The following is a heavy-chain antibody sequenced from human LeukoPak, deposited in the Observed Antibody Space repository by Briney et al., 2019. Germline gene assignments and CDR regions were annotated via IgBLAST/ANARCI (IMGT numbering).Heavy chain of an antibody. Sequence: GGSLRLSCAASGFTFNSYAMSWVRQAPGKGLEWVSTISESGGGTYYAGSVKGWFTISRDNSKNTLYLQMDSLRAEDTAVYYCAKDDSSGSYFHYWGQGTLVTVSS. CDR1: GFTFNSYA. CDR3: AKDDSSGSYFHY. CDR2: ISESGGGT. D-gene: IGHD3-22*01. J-gene: IGHJ4*02. V-gene: IGHV3-23*01.